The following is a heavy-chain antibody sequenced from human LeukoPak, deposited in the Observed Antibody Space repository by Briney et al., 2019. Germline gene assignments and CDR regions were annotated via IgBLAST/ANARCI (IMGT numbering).Heavy chain of an antibody. CDR2: IYPGDSDT. CDR3: ARRDYGSGDYWFDP. CDR1: GYSFNTYW. D-gene: IGHD3-10*01. J-gene: IGHJ5*02. V-gene: IGHV5-51*01. Sequence: GESLKISCKGSGYSFNTYWIGWVRQMPGKGLEWMGIIYPGDSDTRYSPSFQGQVTISADKSISTAYLQWSRLKASDTAMYYCARRDYGSGDYWFDPWGQGTLVTVSS.